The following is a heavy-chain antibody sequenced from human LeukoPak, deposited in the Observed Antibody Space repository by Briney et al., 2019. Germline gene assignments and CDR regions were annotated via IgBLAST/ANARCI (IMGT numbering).Heavy chain of an antibody. Sequence: GGSLRLSCAASGFTFDDYIMHWVRQAPGKGLEWVSLISWDGDTTYYADSVKGRFTISRDNSKNSLYLQMNSLRTEDTALYYCAKDLYGSGSYGYFDYWGQGTLVTVSS. V-gene: IGHV3-43*01. D-gene: IGHD3-10*01. CDR2: ISWDGDTT. CDR3: AKDLYGSGSYGYFDY. CDR1: GFTFDDYI. J-gene: IGHJ4*02.